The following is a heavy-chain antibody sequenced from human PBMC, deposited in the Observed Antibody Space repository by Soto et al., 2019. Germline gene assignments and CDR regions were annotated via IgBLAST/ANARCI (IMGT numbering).Heavy chain of an antibody. CDR2: IKQDGSEK. CDR3: ARGGSYYDFWSGYYTSRNYYYYGMDV. CDR1: GVTFISYW. J-gene: IGHJ6*02. D-gene: IGHD3-3*01. V-gene: IGHV3-7*05. Sequence: GGSLRLSCAASGVTFISYWMSWVRQAPGKGLEWVANIKQDGSEKYYVDSVKGRFTISRDNAKNSLYLQMNSLRAEDTAVYYCARGGSYYDFWSGYYTSRNYYYYGMDVWGQGTTDTVSS.